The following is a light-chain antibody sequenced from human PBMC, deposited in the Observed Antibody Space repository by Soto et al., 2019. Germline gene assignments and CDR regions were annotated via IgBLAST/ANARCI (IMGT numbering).Light chain of an antibody. CDR1: QGINKW. J-gene: IGKJ4*01. CDR2: AAS. CDR3: QQANGFPLT. Sequence: DIQMTQSPSSVSAAVGDRVTITCRASQGINKWLAWYQQKPGKAPQLLISAASTLRSGVPSRFRGSGSGTDFILTISNLQPEDFATYFCQQANGFPLTFGGGTKVDIK. V-gene: IGKV1-12*01.